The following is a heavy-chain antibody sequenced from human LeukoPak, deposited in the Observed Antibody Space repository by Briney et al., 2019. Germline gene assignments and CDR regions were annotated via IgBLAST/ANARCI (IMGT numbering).Heavy chain of an antibody. D-gene: IGHD6-13*01. Sequence: SETLSLTCTVSGGSISSYYWSWIRQPPGKGLEWIGYIYYSGSTNYNPSLKSRVTISVDTSKNQFSLKLSSVTAADTAVYYCARDLHSSSLDYWGQGTLVTVSS. CDR1: GGSISSYY. J-gene: IGHJ4*02. V-gene: IGHV4-59*12. CDR3: ARDLHSSSLDY. CDR2: IYYSGST.